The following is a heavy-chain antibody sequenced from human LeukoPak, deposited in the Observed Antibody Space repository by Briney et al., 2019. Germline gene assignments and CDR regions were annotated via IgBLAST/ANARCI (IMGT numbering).Heavy chain of an antibody. CDR1: GITFTGYY. D-gene: IGHD1-14*01. CDR2: INPNSGHT. J-gene: IGHJ4*02. CDR3: ARETGGLDY. V-gene: IGHV1-2*02. Sequence: ASVKVSCTASGITFTGYYVHWVRQAPGQGLEWMGWINPNSGHTSYAQKFQGRVTMTRDTSISTADMELKSLTSDDTAVYYCARETGGLDYWGQGTLVTVSS.